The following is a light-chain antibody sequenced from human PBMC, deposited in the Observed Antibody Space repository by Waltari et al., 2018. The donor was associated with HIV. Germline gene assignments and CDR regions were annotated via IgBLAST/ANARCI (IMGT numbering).Light chain of an antibody. CDR3: QSYDDNNSWI. CDR1: SGSIGSKY. Sequence: NFMLTQPHSVSESPGKTTTFSCTRNSGSIGSKYVQWYQQRPGSAPIIVIFENTKRPSGSIDSSSNSASLTISGLKTEDEATYYCQSYDDNNSWIFGGGTMLTVL. V-gene: IGLV6-57*04. J-gene: IGLJ3*02. CDR2: ENT.